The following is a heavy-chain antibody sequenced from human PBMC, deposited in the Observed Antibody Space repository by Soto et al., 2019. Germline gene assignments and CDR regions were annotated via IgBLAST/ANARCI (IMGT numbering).Heavy chain of an antibody. CDR2: ISAYNGNT. Sequence: ASGKGFGKASGYGITSYAMSWGRQDPGQGLEWMGWISAYNGNTNYAQKLQGRVTMTTDTSTSTAYMELRSLRSDDTAVYYCARDLLSRNGDYAYWGQGTLVT. J-gene: IGHJ4*02. V-gene: IGHV1-18*04. D-gene: IGHD4-17*01. CDR1: GYGITSYA. CDR3: ARDLLSRNGDYAY.